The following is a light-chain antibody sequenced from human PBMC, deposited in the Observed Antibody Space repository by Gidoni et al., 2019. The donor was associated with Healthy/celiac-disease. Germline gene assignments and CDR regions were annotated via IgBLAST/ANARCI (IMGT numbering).Light chain of an antibody. CDR1: QSVSSN. V-gene: IGKV3-15*01. CDR3: QQYNNWPPYT. CDR2: GAS. J-gene: IGKJ2*01. Sequence: EIVMTQSPATLSVSPGERATLPCRARQSVSSNLAWYRQKPGQAPRLLIYGASTRATGIPARFSGSGSGTEFTLTISSLQSEDCAVYYCQQYNNWPPYTFGQGTKLEIK.